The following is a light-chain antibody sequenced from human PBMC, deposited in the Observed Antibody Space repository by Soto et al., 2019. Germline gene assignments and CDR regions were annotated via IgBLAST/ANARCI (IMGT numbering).Light chain of an antibody. CDR2: AAS. V-gene: IGKV1-27*01. J-gene: IGKJ1*01. CDR3: QKYDTAPQT. CDR1: QGIIDY. Sequence: DIQMTQSPSSLSASVGDTVTITCRASQGIIDYLAWYQQRPGKVPKLLIYAASTLQTGVPSRFSGSGAGTDFTLTISSLQPEDAATYCCQKYDTAPQTFGQGTRVEIK.